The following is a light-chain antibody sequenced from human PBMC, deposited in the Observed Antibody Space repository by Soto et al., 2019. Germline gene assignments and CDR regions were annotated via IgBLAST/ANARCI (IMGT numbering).Light chain of an antibody. J-gene: IGKJ4*01. CDR1: QSLGHF. Sequence: DIMLTQSPAILSLSPGESATLSCRASQSLGHFLVWYQQKPGQAPRLLISDASKRATGIPARFSGGGSGTDFTLSINSLQPEDSAVYYCQQRSNWPVSFGGGTKVEIK. CDR3: QQRSNWPVS. CDR2: DAS. V-gene: IGKV3-11*01.